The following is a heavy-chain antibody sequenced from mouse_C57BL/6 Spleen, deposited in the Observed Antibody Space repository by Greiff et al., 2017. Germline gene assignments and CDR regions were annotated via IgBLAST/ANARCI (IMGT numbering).Heavy chain of an antibody. J-gene: IGHJ3*01. V-gene: IGHV1-52*01. Sequence: QVQLQQPGAELVRPGSSVKLSCKASGYSFTSYRMHWVKQRPIQGLEWLGNIDPSDSETHYNQQFKDKSTLTADKSSITAYMQLSSLTSEDSAVYYSATVISAWFAYWGQGTLVTVSA. D-gene: IGHD2-12*01. CDR1: GYSFTSYR. CDR2: IDPSDSET. CDR3: ATVISAWFAY.